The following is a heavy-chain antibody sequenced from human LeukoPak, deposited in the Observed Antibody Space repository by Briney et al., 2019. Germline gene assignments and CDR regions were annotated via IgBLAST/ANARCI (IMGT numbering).Heavy chain of an antibody. CDR3: ARAYGSSWYDY. J-gene: IGHJ4*02. V-gene: IGHV3-23*01. Sequence: GGSLRLSCAASGFTFSTYAMSWVRQAPGKGLDWVSSISSGDTTYYADSVKGRFTISRDNSKSTLYLQMDSLRAGDTAIYYCARAYGSSWYDYWGQGTLLTVSS. D-gene: IGHD6-13*01. CDR2: ISSGDTT. CDR1: GFTFSTYA.